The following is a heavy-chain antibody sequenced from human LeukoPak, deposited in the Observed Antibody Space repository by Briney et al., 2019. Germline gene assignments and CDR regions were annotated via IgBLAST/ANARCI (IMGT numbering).Heavy chain of an antibody. D-gene: IGHD1-26*01. V-gene: IGHV3-53*01. Sequence: GGSLRLSCAASGFTVGNNYMTWVRQGPGKRLEWVSVIYSGGNTYYADSVKGRFTISRDNSKNTLYLQMNSLRAEDTAVYYCARVVSGKFYVYYLDYWGQGTLVTVSS. J-gene: IGHJ4*02. CDR2: IYSGGNT. CDR1: GFTVGNNY. CDR3: ARVVSGKFYVYYLDY.